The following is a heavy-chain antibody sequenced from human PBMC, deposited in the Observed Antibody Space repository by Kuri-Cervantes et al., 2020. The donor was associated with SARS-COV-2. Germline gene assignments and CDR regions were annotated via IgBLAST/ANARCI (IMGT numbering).Heavy chain of an antibody. Sequence: SETLSLTCTVSGGSISSSSYYWGWIRQPPGKGLEWIGSIYYSGSTYYNSSLKSRVTISVDTSKNQFSLKLSSVAAADTAVYYCARQSVVASDDWGQGTPVTVSS. D-gene: IGHD2-15*01. J-gene: IGHJ4*02. CDR1: GGSISSSSYY. CDR2: IYYSGST. CDR3: ARQSVVASDD. V-gene: IGHV4-39*01.